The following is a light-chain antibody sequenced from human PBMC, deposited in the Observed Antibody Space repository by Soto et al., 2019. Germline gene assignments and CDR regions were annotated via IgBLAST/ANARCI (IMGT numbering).Light chain of an antibody. CDR3: QSYDSSLGAYV. CDR1: SCNIGAGYD. CDR2: GNT. V-gene: IGLV1-40*01. Sequence: QSVLTQPPSVSGAPGQRVTISCTGSSCNIGAGYDVHWYQQLPGTAPKLLIYGNTNRPSGVPDRFSGSKSGTSASLAITGLQAEDEGDFYCQSYDSSLGAYVFGTGTKLTVL. J-gene: IGLJ1*01.